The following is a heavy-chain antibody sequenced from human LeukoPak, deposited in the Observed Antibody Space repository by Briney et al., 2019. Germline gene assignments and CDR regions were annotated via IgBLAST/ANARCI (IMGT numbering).Heavy chain of an antibody. CDR2: LSGSDGSA. CDR1: GFTFSSYA. J-gene: IGHJ6*03. Sequence: PGGSLRLSCAASGFTFSSYAMTWVRQAPGKGLEWVSALSGSDGSAYYADSVRGRFTISRDNSKNTLYLQMNSLRAENTAVYYCAKDAYCGGDCFKSDYYMDVWGKGTTVTVSS. D-gene: IGHD2-21*01. V-gene: IGHV3-23*01. CDR3: AKDAYCGGDCFKSDYYMDV.